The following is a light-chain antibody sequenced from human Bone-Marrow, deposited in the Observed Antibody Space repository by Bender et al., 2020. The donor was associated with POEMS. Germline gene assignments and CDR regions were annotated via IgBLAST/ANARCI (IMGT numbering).Light chain of an antibody. Sequence: QSVLTQPPSLSEAPRQRVTISCSGSSSNIGNNPVNWYRQLPGEAPKLLIYYDDVLPSGVSDRFSGSKSGTSASLAISGLQSEDEADYYCAAWEDSLNGWVFGGGTKLTVL. CDR3: AAWEDSLNGWV. J-gene: IGLJ3*02. V-gene: IGLV1-36*01. CDR2: YDD. CDR1: SSNIGNNP.